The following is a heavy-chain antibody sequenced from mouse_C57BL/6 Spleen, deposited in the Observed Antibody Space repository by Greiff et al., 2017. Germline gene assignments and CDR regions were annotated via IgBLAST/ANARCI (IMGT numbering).Heavy chain of an antibody. CDR2: IDPSDSET. CDR3: ARKGTGTGYFDV. D-gene: IGHD3-1*01. V-gene: IGHV1-52*01. Sequence: VQLQQPGAELVRPGSSVKLSCKASGYTFTRSWMHWVKQRPIQGLEWIGNIDPSDSETHYNQKFKDKATLTVDKSSSTAYMQLSSLTSEDSAVYYCARKGTGTGYFDVWGTGTTVTVSS. CDR1: GYTFTRSW. J-gene: IGHJ1*03.